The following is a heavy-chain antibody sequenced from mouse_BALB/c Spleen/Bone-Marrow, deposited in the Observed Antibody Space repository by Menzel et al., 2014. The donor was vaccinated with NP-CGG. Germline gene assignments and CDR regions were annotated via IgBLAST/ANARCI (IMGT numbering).Heavy chain of an antibody. CDR1: GFTFSSFG. CDR3: ARWGGYFDV. V-gene: IGHV5-17*02. J-gene: IGHJ1*01. Sequence: EVQVVESGGGLVQPGGSRKLSCAASGFTFSSFGMHWVRQAPEKGLEWAAYISSGSSTIYYADTVKGRFTISRDNPKNTLFLQTTSLRSEDTAMYYCARWGGYFDVWGAGTTVTVSS. CDR2: ISSGSSTI.